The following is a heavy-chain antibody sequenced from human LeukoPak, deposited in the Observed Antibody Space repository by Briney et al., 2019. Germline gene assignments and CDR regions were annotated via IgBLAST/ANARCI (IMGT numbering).Heavy chain of an antibody. J-gene: IGHJ5*02. CDR1: GFTFSSYD. V-gene: IGHV3-48*03. Sequence: GGSLRLSCAASGFTFSSYDMNWVRQAPGKGLEWVSYISSSGSTIYYADSVKGRFTISRDNAKNSLYLQMNSLRAEDTAVYYCARDALTSGSYCNWFDPWGQGTLVTVSS. CDR3: ARDALTSGSYCNWFDP. D-gene: IGHD1-26*01. CDR2: ISSSGSTI.